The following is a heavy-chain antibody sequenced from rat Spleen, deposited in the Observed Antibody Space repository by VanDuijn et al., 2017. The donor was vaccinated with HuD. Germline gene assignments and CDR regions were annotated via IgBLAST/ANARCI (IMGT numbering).Heavy chain of an antibody. D-gene: IGHD1-12*02. J-gene: IGHJ4*01. CDR3: TTGWVMDA. V-gene: IGHV5S10*01. CDR1: GFTFSNYY. CDR2: ISYDGSST. Sequence: EVQLVESGGGLVQPGRSLKLSCAASGFTFSNYYMAWVRQAPTKGLEWVATISYDGSSTYYRDTVKGRFTISRDNAKSTLYLQMDSLRSGDTATYYCTTGWVMDAWGQGASVTVSS.